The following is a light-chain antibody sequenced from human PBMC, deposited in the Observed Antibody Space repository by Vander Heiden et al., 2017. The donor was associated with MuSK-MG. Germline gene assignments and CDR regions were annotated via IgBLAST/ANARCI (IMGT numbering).Light chain of an antibody. CDR1: QSISSY. CDR2: GAY. J-gene: IGKJ3*01. CDR3: QQRDSIPFT. V-gene: IGKV1-39*01. Sequence: DIQMTQSPSSLSASVGDRVTITCRASQSISSYLDWYQQNPGKAPKLLIYGAYSLQSGVPSRFSGSGSGTDFTLTISSVQPEDFATYYCQQRDSIPFTFGHGTKVDIK.